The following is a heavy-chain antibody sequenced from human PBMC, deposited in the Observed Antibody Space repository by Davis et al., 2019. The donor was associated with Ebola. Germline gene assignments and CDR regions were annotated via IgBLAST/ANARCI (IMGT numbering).Heavy chain of an antibody. CDR2: INPNSGGT. CDR1: GYTFTGYY. D-gene: IGHD3-3*01. V-gene: IGHV1-2*02. CDR3: ARGKTHTYYDFWSGYSAGGDY. J-gene: IGHJ4*02. Sequence: ASVKVSCKASGYTFTGYYMHWVRQAPGQGLEWMGWINPNSGGTNYAQKFQGRVTITRNTSISTAYMELSSLRSEDTAVYYCARGKTHTYYDFWSGYSAGGDYWGQGTLVTVSS.